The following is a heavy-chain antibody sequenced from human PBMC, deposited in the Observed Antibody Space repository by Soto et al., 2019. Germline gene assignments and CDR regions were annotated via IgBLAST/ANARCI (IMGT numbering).Heavy chain of an antibody. D-gene: IGHD3-22*01. Sequence: QVQLVESGGGVVQPGRSLRLSCAASGITFSNYGTHWVRQAPGKGLEWVAVIWYDGRDKYYADSVKGRFTISRDNSKTTLYLQMNSLTADATAVYYCVSGYGYFHTWGQGNLVTVSS. CDR2: IWYDGRDK. V-gene: IGHV3-33*01. CDR1: GITFSNYG. CDR3: VSGYGYFHT. J-gene: IGHJ4*02.